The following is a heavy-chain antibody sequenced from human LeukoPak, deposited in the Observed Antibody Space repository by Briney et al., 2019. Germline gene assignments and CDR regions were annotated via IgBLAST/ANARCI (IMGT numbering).Heavy chain of an antibody. Sequence: PGGSLRLSCAASGFTFNNYNYDIHWVRQAPGKGLEWVAFIRYDGSNKYYADSVKGRFTISRDNSKNTLYLQMNSLRAEDTAVYYCAKSRARREFGELIRTRIQPIDYWGQGTLVTVSS. D-gene: IGHD3-10*01. CDR2: IRYDGSNK. J-gene: IGHJ4*02. CDR1: GFTFNNYNYD. V-gene: IGHV3-30*02. CDR3: AKSRARREFGELIRTRIQPIDY.